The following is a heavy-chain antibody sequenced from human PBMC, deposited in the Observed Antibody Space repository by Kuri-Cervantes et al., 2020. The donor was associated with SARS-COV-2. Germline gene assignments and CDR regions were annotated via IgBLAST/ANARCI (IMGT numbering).Heavy chain of an antibody. CDR3: AKDQEAVISSWFGGKNWFDP. Sequence: GESLKISRAASGFTFSSYGMHWVRQAPGKGLEWVAVISNDGSNKNYVDSVKGRCTISRDNSKNRLYLQMNSLRTEDTAVYYCAKDQEAVISSWFGGKNWFDPWGQGTLVTVSS. D-gene: IGHD3-10*01. CDR1: GFTFSSYG. J-gene: IGHJ5*02. CDR2: ISNDGSNK. V-gene: IGHV3-30*18.